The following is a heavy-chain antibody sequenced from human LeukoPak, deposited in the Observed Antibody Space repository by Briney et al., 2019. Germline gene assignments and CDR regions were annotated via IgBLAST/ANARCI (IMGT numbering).Heavy chain of an antibody. V-gene: IGHV3-33*01. CDR1: GFTFSNYG. D-gene: IGHD3-10*01. Sequence: GRSLRLSCAASGFTFSNYGMHWVHQAPGKGLERVAVIWYDGSNKYYADSVKGRSTISRDNSKNTLYLQMNSLRAEDTAVYYCARVGDYGSGSILYYYYGMDVWGQGTTVTVSS. CDR3: ARVGDYGSGSILYYYYGMDV. CDR2: IWYDGSNK. J-gene: IGHJ6*02.